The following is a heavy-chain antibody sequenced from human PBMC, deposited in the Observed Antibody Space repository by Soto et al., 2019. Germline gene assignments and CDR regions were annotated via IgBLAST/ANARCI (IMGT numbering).Heavy chain of an antibody. V-gene: IGHV3-15*07. J-gene: IGHJ4*01. CDR3: ITDSYFTPIIVRFDY. D-gene: IGHD2-15*01. CDR2: VKSKNDGGTT. Sequence: GGSLRLSCAASGFIFSNAWINWVRQAPGKGLEWVGRVKSKNDGGTTDFATPVKGRFAISRDDSKNMVYLEMNNLQTEDTAMYYCITDSYFTPIIVRFDYWGHGTLVTVSS. CDR1: GFIFSNAW.